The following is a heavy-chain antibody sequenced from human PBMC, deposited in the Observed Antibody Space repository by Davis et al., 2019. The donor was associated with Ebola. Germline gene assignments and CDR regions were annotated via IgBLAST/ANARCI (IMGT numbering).Heavy chain of an antibody. D-gene: IGHD6-13*01. V-gene: IGHV1-3*01. Sequence: ASVKVSCKASGYTFTSYAMHWVRQAPGQRLEWMRWINAGNGNTKYSQKFQGRVTITRDTSASTAYMELSSLRSEDTAVYYCARGPTAAADSYYYGMDVWGQGTTVTVSS. J-gene: IGHJ6*02. CDR3: ARGPTAAADSYYYGMDV. CDR2: INAGNGNT. CDR1: GYTFTSYA.